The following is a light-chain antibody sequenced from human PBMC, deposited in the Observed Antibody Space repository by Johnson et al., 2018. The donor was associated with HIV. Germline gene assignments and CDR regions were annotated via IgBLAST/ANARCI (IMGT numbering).Light chain of an antibody. Sequence: VLTQPPSVSAAPGQPVTISCSGSSSNVGSSFVSWYRQVPGTAPKLLIYDNNKRPSGIPGRFPGSKSGPSATLGITGLQTGDEADYYCGTWDSSLTSYVFGAGTKVTVL. CDR1: SSNVGSSF. J-gene: IGLJ1*01. V-gene: IGLV1-51*01. CDR2: DNN. CDR3: GTWDSSLTSYV.